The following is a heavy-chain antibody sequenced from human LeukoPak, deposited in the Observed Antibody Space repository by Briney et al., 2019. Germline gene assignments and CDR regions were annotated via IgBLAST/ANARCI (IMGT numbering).Heavy chain of an antibody. CDR2: IYYTGST. J-gene: IGHJ4*02. Sequence: SETLSLTCTVSGGSIVGYYWSWIRQPPGKGLEWIGNIYYTGSTNYNPSLKSRVTISVGTSKNQFSLWLSSVTAADTAVYYCAREFYFGSGTYYFDFWGQGTLVTVSS. D-gene: IGHD3-10*01. V-gene: IGHV4-59*01. CDR1: GGSIVGYY. CDR3: AREFYFGSGTYYFDF.